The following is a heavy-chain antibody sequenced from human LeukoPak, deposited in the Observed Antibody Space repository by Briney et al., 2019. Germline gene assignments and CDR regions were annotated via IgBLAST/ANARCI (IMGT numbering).Heavy chain of an antibody. J-gene: IGHJ4*02. CDR2: FNGRGGYT. D-gene: IGHD2-2*02. CDR1: GFTFNSYV. V-gene: IGHV3-23*01. Sequence: GGSLRLSCEVSGFTFNSYVMSWVRRAPGKGLEWVSSFNGRGGYTFYADSVKGRFTLSNDNSKNTLHLQMISLRAEDTAVYYCAKGDQPLLYGGAFDSWGQGTLVTVSS. CDR3: AKGDQPLLYGGAFDS.